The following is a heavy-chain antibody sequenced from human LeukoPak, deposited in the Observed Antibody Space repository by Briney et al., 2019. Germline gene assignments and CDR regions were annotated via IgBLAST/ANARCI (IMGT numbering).Heavy chain of an antibody. Sequence: GGSLRLSCAASGFTFSTYTMNWVRQAPGKGLEWVSSISTSSTYIYYADSVKGRFTISRDNAKNSLYLQMNSLRAEDTAVYYCAREDEPTVHFDYWGQGTLVTVSS. CDR1: GFTFSTYT. D-gene: IGHD4-17*01. CDR2: ISTSSTYI. CDR3: AREDEPTVHFDY. J-gene: IGHJ4*02. V-gene: IGHV3-21*01.